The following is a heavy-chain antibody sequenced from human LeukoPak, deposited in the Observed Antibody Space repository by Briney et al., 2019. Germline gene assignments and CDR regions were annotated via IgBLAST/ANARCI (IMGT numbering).Heavy chain of an antibody. CDR2: IYYSGST. CDR3: AREKENGDSGYYYYGMDV. Sequence: SETLSLTCTVSGGSISSGGYYWSWIRQHPGKGLEWIGYIYYSGSTYYNPSLKSRVTISVDTSKYQFSLKLSSVTAADTAVYYCAREKENGDSGYYYYGMDVWGQGTTVTVSS. CDR1: GGSISSGGYY. D-gene: IGHD4-17*01. J-gene: IGHJ6*02. V-gene: IGHV4-31*03.